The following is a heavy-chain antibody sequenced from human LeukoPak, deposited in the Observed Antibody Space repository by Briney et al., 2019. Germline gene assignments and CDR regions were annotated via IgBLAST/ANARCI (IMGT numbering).Heavy chain of an antibody. CDR1: GFTFSSYA. Sequence: GGSLRLSCEASGFTFSSYAMSWVRQAPGKGLEWVGFIRSKAYGGTTEYAASVKGRFTISRDDSKSIAYLQMNSLKTEDTAVYYCTRFNYDILTGYRPYYGMDVWGQGTTVTVSS. D-gene: IGHD3-9*01. CDR3: TRFNYDILTGYRPYYGMDV. CDR2: IRSKAYGGTT. V-gene: IGHV3-49*04. J-gene: IGHJ6*02.